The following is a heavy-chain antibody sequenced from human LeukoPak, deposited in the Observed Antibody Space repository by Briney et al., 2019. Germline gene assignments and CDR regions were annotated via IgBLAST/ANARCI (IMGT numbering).Heavy chain of an antibody. CDR1: GGTFSSYA. Sequence: GASVTVSCKASGGTFSSYAISWVRQAPGQGLEWMGGIIPIFGTANYAQKFQGRVTITADESTSTAYMELSSLRSEDTAVYYCARGPVDCSSTSCYGDNWFDPWGQGTLVTVSS. J-gene: IGHJ5*02. D-gene: IGHD2-2*01. CDR2: IIPIFGTA. CDR3: ARGPVDCSSTSCYGDNWFDP. V-gene: IGHV1-69*13.